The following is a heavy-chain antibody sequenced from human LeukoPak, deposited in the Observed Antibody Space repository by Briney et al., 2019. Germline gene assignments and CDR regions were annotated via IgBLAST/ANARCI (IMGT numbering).Heavy chain of an antibody. D-gene: IGHD1-26*01. J-gene: IGHJ3*02. V-gene: IGHV3-23*01. CDR1: GFTFRKYV. CDR2: ISNSDGST. CDR3: AKGQSGSYGDAFDI. Sequence: GGTLRLSCAASGFTFRKYVMTWVRQAPGKGLEWVSGISNSDGSTYNADSVKGRFIISRDDSKNTLYLQMNSLRAEDTAVYYCAKGQSGSYGDAFDIWGQGTMVTVSS.